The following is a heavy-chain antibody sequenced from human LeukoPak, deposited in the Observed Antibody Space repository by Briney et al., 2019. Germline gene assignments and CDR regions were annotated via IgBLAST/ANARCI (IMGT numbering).Heavy chain of an antibody. D-gene: IGHD4-17*01. J-gene: IGHJ2*01. CDR2: ISNSGAT. V-gene: IGHV4-59*08. CDR3: AAVTTSGDWYFDL. Sequence: PSETLSLTCIVSGVSISSYSWNWIRQSPGKGGEWGGYISNSGATSYYPSLKSRVTISVDTSKNQLSLKLTSVPAADTAVYYCAAVTTSGDWYFDLWGRGTLVTVSS. CDR1: GVSISSYS.